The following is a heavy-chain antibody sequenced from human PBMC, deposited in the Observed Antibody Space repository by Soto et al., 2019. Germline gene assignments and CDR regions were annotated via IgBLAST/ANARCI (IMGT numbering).Heavy chain of an antibody. Sequence: QLQLQESGPGLVKPSETLSLTCTVSGGSISSSSYYWGWIRQPPGKGLEWIGSIYYSGSTYYNPSIKSRVNISVDTSKNQFSLKLSSVTAADTAVYYCAKQLWFFDYWGQGTLVTVSS. V-gene: IGHV4-39*01. CDR2: IYYSGST. CDR1: GGSISSSSYY. D-gene: IGHD5-18*01. CDR3: AKQLWFFDY. J-gene: IGHJ4*02.